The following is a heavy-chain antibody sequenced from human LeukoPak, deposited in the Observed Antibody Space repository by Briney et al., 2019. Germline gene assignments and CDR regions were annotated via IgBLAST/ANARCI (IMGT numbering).Heavy chain of an antibody. CDR3: LRQSPGFMIAGHFEY. CDR1: SGSISTANW. D-gene: IGHD3-16*01. V-gene: IGHV4/OR15-8*02. J-gene: IGHJ4*02. Sequence: PSETLSLTCTVSSGSISTANWWSWVRQSPGKGLEWIGEIYHDGKTNYHPSLESRVTVWMDKPGNQFSLRMHSMTAADTAVYYCLRQSPGFMIAGHFEYWAQGILVTVSS. CDR2: IYHDGKT.